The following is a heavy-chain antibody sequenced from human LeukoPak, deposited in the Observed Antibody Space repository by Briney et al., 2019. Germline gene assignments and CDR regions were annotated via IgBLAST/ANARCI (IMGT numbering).Heavy chain of an antibody. Sequence: PGGSLRLSCAASGFTFSNHEMNWVRQAPGKGLEWVSYISSGGDTIYYADSVKGRVTISRDNAKNSLYLQMNSLRAEDTAVYYCARDRGVTLFYYGMDVWGQGTTVTVSS. J-gene: IGHJ6*02. V-gene: IGHV3-48*03. CDR3: ARDRGVTLFYYGMDV. CDR1: GFTFSNHE. D-gene: IGHD2-21*02. CDR2: ISSGGDTI.